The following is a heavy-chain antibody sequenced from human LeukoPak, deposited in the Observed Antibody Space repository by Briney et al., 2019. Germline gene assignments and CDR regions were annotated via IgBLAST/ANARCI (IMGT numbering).Heavy chain of an antibody. J-gene: IGHJ6*03. CDR3: ERLLRSVYYMDV. Sequence: SETLSLTCTVSGGSISSYYWSWIRQPPGKGLEWIGYIYYSGSTNYNPSLKSRVTISVDTSKNQFSLKLSSVTAADTAVYYCERLLRSVYYMDVWGKGTTVTVSS. CDR1: GGSISSYY. D-gene: IGHD3-3*01. V-gene: IGHV4-59*08. CDR2: IYYSGST.